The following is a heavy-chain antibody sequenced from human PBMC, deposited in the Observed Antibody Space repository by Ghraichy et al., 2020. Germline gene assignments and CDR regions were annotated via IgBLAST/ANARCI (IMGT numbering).Heavy chain of an antibody. J-gene: IGHJ6*02. CDR2: ISYDGSNK. CDR1: GFTFSSYA. D-gene: IGHD3-3*01. CDR3: ARDNTYVLRFLEWYYGMDV. Sequence: GGSLRLSCAASGFTFSSYAMHWVRQAPGKGLEWVAVISYDGSNKYYADSVKGRFTISRDNSKNTLYLQMNSLRAEDTAVYYCARDNTYVLRFLEWYYGMDVWGQGTTVTVSS. V-gene: IGHV3-30*04.